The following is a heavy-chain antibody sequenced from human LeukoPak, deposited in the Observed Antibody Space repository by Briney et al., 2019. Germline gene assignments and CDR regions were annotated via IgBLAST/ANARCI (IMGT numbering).Heavy chain of an antibody. CDR1: GYTFTGYY. J-gene: IGHJ4*02. CDR2: INPNSGGT. Sequence: RASVKVSCKASGYTFTGYYMHWVRQAPGQGLEWMGRINPNSGGTNYAQKFQGRVTMTRDTSISTAYMELSRLRSDDTAVYYCAREALRGVVLALHADWGQGTLVTVSS. V-gene: IGHV1-2*06. D-gene: IGHD2-15*01. CDR3: AREALRGVVLALHAD.